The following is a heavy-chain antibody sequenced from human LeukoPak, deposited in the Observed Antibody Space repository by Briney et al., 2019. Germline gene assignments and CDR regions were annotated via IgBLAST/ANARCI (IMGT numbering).Heavy chain of an antibody. CDR1: GGSISSSSYY. J-gene: IGHJ4*02. D-gene: IGHD3-16*01. CDR3: ARRRDYVWGSYGY. CDR2: INHSEIT. Sequence: SETLSLTCTVSGGSISSSSYYWGWIRQPPGKRLEWIGEINHSEITNYHPSLKSRVTISVDTSKNQFSLKLSSVTAADTAVYYCARRRDYVWGSYGYWGQGTLVTVSS. V-gene: IGHV4-39*07.